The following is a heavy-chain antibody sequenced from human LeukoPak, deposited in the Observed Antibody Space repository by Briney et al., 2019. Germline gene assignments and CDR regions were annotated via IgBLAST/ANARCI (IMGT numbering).Heavy chain of an antibody. D-gene: IGHD3-9*01. V-gene: IGHV4-34*01. J-gene: IGHJ4*02. CDR1: GGSFSGYY. CDR2: INHSGST. Sequence: SETLSLTCAVYGGSFSGYYWSWIRQPPGKGLEWIGEINHSGSTNYNPSLKSRVTITVDTSKNQFSLKLSSVTAADTAVYHCARVGPLRYFDWFLPFFDYWGQGTLVTVSS. CDR3: ARVGPLRYFDWFLPFFDY.